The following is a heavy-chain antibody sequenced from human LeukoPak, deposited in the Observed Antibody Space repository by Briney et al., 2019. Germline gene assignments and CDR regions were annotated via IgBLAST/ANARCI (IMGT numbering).Heavy chain of an antibody. CDR3: ARAHIAAAGTHFDY. Sequence: GGSLRLSCAASGFTFSSYWMSWVRQAPGKGLEWVANIKQDGSEKYYVDSVKGRFTISRDNAKNPLYLQMNSLRAEDTAVYYCARAHIAAAGTHFDYWGQGTLVTVSS. V-gene: IGHV3-7*01. D-gene: IGHD6-13*01. J-gene: IGHJ4*02. CDR2: IKQDGSEK. CDR1: GFTFSSYW.